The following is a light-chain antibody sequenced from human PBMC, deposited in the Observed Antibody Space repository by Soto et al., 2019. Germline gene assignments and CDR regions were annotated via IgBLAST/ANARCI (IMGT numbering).Light chain of an antibody. CDR3: SSYSGTNSHDV. J-gene: IGLJ1*01. Sequence: QSALTQPPSASGSFGQSVTISCTGTSSDVGGYNYVSWYQQHPGKAPKLMIYEVSERPSGVPDRFSGSKSGNTASLTVSGLQADDEADYYGSSYSGTNSHDVFGTGTKVTVL. V-gene: IGLV2-8*01. CDR1: SSDVGGYNY. CDR2: EVS.